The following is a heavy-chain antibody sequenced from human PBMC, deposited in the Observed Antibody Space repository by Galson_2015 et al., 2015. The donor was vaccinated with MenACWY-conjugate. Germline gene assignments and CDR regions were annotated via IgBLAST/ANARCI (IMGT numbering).Heavy chain of an antibody. D-gene: IGHD3-3*01. CDR1: GGTFSNYA. CDR2: IIPMVGRV. Sequence: SVKVSCKASGGTFSNYAISWVRQAPGQGLEWMGRIIPMVGRVTYAQKFQGRVTITADTSTKTAYMDLSSLRSDDTAVYYCAWAGTYFNLWSGYCDYWGQGTLVTVSS. CDR3: AWAGTYFNLWSGYCDY. J-gene: IGHJ4*02. V-gene: IGHV1-69*04.